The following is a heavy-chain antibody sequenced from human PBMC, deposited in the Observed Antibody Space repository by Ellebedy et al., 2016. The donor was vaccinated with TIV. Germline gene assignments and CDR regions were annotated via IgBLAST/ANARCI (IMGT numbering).Heavy chain of an antibody. Sequence: MPSETLSLTCAVAGGSISSGGYSWSWIRQPPGKGLEWIGYIYHSGSTYYNPSLKSRVTISVDTSKNQFSLKMSSVTAADTAVYYCARRGGVRGVMSFDYWGQGTLVTVSS. V-gene: IGHV4-30-2*02. CDR2: IYHSGST. CDR3: ARRGGVRGVMSFDY. CDR1: GGSISSGGYS. J-gene: IGHJ4*02. D-gene: IGHD3-10*01.